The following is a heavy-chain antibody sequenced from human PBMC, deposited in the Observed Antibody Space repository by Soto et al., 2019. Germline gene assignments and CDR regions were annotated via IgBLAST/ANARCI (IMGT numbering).Heavy chain of an antibody. CDR2: ISGSGGSP. CDR1: GFTFSSYA. V-gene: IGHV3-23*01. J-gene: IGHJ6*02. Sequence: GSLRLSCAASGFTFSSYAMSWVRQAPGKGLEWVSAISGSGGSPYYADSVKGRFTISRDNSKNTLYLQMNSLRAEDTAVYYCAKVENDFWSEVYGMDVWGQGTTVTVSS. CDR3: AKVENDFWSEVYGMDV. D-gene: IGHD3-3*01.